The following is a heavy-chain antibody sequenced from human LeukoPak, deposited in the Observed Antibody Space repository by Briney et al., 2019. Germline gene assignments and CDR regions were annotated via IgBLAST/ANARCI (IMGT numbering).Heavy chain of an antibody. Sequence: GGSLRPSCAASEFSFSSYGMHWVRQAPGKGLQWVASLWYVGTNKYHADSVKGRFTISRDNSQSTLYLQMNSPRAEDTAVYFCARARNNYDSSGYSALDYWGQGTLVTVSS. CDR3: ARARNNYDSSGYSALDY. J-gene: IGHJ4*02. D-gene: IGHD3-22*01. CDR1: EFSFSSYG. V-gene: IGHV3-33*01. CDR2: LWYVGTNK.